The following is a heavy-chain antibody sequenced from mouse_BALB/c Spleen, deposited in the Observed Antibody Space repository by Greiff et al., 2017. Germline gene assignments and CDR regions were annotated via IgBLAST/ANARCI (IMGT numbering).Heavy chain of an antibody. Sequence: EVQLQQSGPELVKPGASVKIPCKASGYTFTDYNMDWVKQSHGKSLEWIGDINPNNGGTIYNQKFKGKATLTVDKSSSTAYMELRSLTSEDTAVYYCARSEAKGYYFDYWGQGTTLTVSS. CDR2: INPNNGGT. CDR3: ARSEAKGYYFDY. D-gene: IGHD3-2*02. J-gene: IGHJ2*01. CDR1: GYTFTDYN. V-gene: IGHV1-18*01.